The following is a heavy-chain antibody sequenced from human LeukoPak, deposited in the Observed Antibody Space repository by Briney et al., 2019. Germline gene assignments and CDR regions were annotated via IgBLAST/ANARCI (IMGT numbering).Heavy chain of an antibody. CDR2: FDPEDGET. Sequence: GASVKVSCKVSGYTLTELSMHWVRQAPGKGLEWMGGFDPEDGETIYAQKFQGRVTMTEDTSTDTAYMELSSLRSEDTAVYYCATDQGALGFLSANHWFDPWGQGTLVTVSS. V-gene: IGHV1-24*01. J-gene: IGHJ5*02. D-gene: IGHD3-10*01. CDR1: GYTLTELS. CDR3: ATDQGALGFLSANHWFDP.